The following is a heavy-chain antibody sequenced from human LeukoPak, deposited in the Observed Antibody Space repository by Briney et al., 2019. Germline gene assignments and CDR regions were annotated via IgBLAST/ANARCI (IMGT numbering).Heavy chain of an antibody. V-gene: IGHV1-69*01. CDR3: ARDHIVGAGYYYYYYMDV. J-gene: IGHJ6*03. D-gene: IGHD1-26*01. Sequence: SVKVSCKASGGTFSSYAISWVRQAPGQGLEWMGGIIIIFSTPNYAQKFQGRVTITADESTSTAYMELSSLRSDDTAVYYCARDHIVGAGYYYYYYMDVWGEGTTITVSS. CDR1: GGTFSSYA. CDR2: IIIIFSTP.